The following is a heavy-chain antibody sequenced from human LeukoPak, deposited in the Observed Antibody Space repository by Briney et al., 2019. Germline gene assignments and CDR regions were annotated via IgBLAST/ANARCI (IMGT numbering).Heavy chain of an antibody. CDR2: INAHSGGT. CDR1: GYTFTDYH. V-gene: IGHV1-2*02. D-gene: IGHD3-10*01. Sequence: ASVKVSCKASGYTFTDYHLHWVRQAPGQGLEWMGWINAHSGGTNYAQNFLGRVTMTRDTSVSTGYMELSSLRSDDTAVYYCARVPRPDFASGTYRHYYYMDVWGKGTTVTVSS. J-gene: IGHJ6*03. CDR3: ARVPRPDFASGTYRHYYYMDV.